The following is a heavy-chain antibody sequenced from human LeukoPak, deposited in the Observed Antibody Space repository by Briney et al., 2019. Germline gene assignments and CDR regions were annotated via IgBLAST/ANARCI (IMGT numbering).Heavy chain of an antibody. D-gene: IGHD2-21*01. V-gene: IGHV1-3*01. CDR1: GYIFTKYV. Sequence: ASVKVSCKASGYIFTKYVVHWVRQAPGQRREWTGWIKAGNGDTKYSQNFQDRLTITRDTSASTVYMELSSLTSEDTALYYCARDDCGDTCYPGGYWGQGTLVTVSS. CDR2: IKAGNGDT. J-gene: IGHJ4*02. CDR3: ARDDCGDTCYPGGY.